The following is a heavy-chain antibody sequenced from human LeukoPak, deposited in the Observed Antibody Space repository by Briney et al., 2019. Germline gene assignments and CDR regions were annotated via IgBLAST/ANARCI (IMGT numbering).Heavy chain of an antibody. D-gene: IGHD2-15*01. J-gene: IGHJ4*02. CDR2: IYHGGST. CDR3: ARGVRGRKWYYFDS. CDR1: GDSITSGDYY. V-gene: IGHV4-30-4*01. Sequence: SETLSLTCSVSGDSITSGDYYWTWIRQSPGEGLEWLGYIYHGGSTLYHPSLESRLSLSVDTSKNQFSLTLTSVTAADSAVFYCARGVRGRKWYYFDSWGRETLVTVSS.